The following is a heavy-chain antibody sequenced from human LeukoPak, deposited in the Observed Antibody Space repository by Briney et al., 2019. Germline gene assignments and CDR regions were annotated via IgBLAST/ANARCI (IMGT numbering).Heavy chain of an antibody. D-gene: IGHD4-17*01. Sequence: SETLSLTCTVSGGSISSSSYFWVWIRQPPGKGLEWIGSIYYSGSTYYNPSLKSRVTISVDTSKNQFSLKLSSVTAADTAVYYCARGDRTVTTGPYYMDVWGKGTTVTVSS. CDR3: ARGDRTVTTGPYYMDV. J-gene: IGHJ6*03. CDR1: GGSISSSSYF. V-gene: IGHV4-39*01. CDR2: IYYSGST.